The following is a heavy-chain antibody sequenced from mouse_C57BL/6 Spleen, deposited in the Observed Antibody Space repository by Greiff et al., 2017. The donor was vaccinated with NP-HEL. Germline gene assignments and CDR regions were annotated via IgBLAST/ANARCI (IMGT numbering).Heavy chain of an antibody. CDR2: IHPNSGST. V-gene: IGHV1-64*01. CDR1: GYTFTSYW. D-gene: IGHD1-1*01. J-gene: IGHJ2*01. CDR3: ARDGSRKLDY. Sequence: QVQLQQPGAELVKPGASVKLSCKASGYTFTSYWMHWVKQRPGQGLEWIGMIHPNSGSTNYNEKFKSKAPLTVDKSSCTAYMQLSSLTSEDSAVYYCARDGSRKLDYWGQGTTLTVSS.